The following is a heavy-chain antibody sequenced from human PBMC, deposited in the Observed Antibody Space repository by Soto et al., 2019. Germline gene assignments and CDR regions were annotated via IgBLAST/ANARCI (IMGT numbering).Heavy chain of an antibody. D-gene: IGHD3-10*01. Sequence: GGSLRLSCAASGFTFSDYAINWVRQAPGKGLEWVSVISSSGSGTNYADSVKGRFTISRDNSKNTVYLQMNSLRAEDTAVYYCARDFKVDDVVRRVSQPAYMDVWGKGTTVTVSS. J-gene: IGHJ6*03. CDR1: GFTFSDYA. CDR2: ISSSGSGT. CDR3: ARDFKVDDVVRRVSQPAYMDV. V-gene: IGHV3-23*01.